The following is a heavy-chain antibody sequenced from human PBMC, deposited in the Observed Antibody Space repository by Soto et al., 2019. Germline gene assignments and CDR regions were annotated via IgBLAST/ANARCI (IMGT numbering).Heavy chain of an antibody. Sequence: PGGSLRLSCAAPGFSFSSSAMSWARQAPGKGLEWVSAISESGDNTLYADSVKGRFTISRENSNNALYLQMDTLRAEDTALYFCAKGGYTYGLDPWGQGTLVTVSS. J-gene: IGHJ5*02. V-gene: IGHV3-23*01. D-gene: IGHD5-18*01. CDR1: GFSFSSSA. CDR2: ISESGDNT. CDR3: AKGGYTYGLDP.